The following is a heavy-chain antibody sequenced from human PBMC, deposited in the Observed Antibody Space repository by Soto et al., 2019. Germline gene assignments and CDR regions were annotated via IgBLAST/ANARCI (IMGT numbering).Heavy chain of an antibody. Sequence: LRLSCAASGFSLSNNGMHWVRQAPGKGLEWVAVISYDGNNKYYADSVKGRFTISRDNSKNTVYLEMNNLGAEDTAMYYCAKGGSGNYLTYYYYYGMDVWGQGTTVTVSS. CDR3: AKGGSGNYLTYYYYYGMDV. V-gene: IGHV3-30*18. CDR1: GFSLSNNG. J-gene: IGHJ6*02. D-gene: IGHD3-22*01. CDR2: ISYDGNNK.